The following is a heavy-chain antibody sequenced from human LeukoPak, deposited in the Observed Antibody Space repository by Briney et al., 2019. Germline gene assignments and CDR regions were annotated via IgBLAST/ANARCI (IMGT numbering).Heavy chain of an antibody. J-gene: IGHJ5*02. CDR1: GFTFSSYA. V-gene: IGHV3-30-3*01. Sequence: GGSLRLSCAASGFTFSSYAMHWVRQAPGKGLEWVAVISYDGSNKYYADSVKGRFTISRDDSKNTLYLQMSSLRAEDTAVYYCARVLTGSWDWFDPWGQGTLVTVSS. D-gene: IGHD2-8*02. CDR3: ARVLTGSWDWFDP. CDR2: ISYDGSNK.